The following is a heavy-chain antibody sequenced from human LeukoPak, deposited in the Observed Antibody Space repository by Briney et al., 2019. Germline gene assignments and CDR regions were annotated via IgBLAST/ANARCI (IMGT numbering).Heavy chain of an antibody. V-gene: IGHV4-34*01. CDR2: INHSGST. Sequence: PSETLSLTCAVYGGSFSGYYWSWIRQPPGKGLEWIGEINHSGSTNYNPSLKSRVTISVDTSKNQSSLKLSSVTAADTAVYYCARDGGGSFNWFDPWGQGTLVTVSS. J-gene: IGHJ5*02. CDR3: ARDGGGSFNWFDP. CDR1: GGSFSGYY. D-gene: IGHD4-23*01.